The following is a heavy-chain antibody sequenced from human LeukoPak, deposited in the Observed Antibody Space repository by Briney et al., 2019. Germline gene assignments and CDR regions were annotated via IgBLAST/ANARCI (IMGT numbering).Heavy chain of an antibody. CDR1: GFPFGSYA. CDR3: AKDQGRFSSGYYFDY. D-gene: IGHD3-3*01. J-gene: IGHJ4*02. Sequence: PGGSLRLSCAASGFPFGSYAMSWVRQAPGMGLEWVSTFTGGSGGSTYYADSVKGRFTISRDNSRNTLYLQMNSLRAEDTALYYCAKDQGRFSSGYYFDYWGQGTLVTVSS. CDR2: FTGGSGGST. V-gene: IGHV3-23*01.